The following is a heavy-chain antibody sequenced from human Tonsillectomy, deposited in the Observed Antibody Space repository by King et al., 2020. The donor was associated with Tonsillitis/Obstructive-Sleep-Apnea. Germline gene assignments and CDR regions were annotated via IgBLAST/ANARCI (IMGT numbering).Heavy chain of an antibody. D-gene: IGHD4-17*01. J-gene: IGHJ4*02. CDR3: ARDANTVTLDY. CDR1: GFTFSSYA. V-gene: IGHV3-30*01. Sequence: VQLGEAGGGVVQPGRSLRLSCAASGFTFSSYAMHWVRQAPGKGLEWVAVISYDGSNKYYADSVKGRFTISRDNSKNTLYLQMNSLRAEDTAVYYCARDANTVTLDYWGQGTLVTVSS. CDR2: ISYDGSNK.